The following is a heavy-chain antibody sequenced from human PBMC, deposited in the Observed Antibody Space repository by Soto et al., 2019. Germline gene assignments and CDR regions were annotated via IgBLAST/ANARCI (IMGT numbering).Heavy chain of an antibody. CDR1: GLTFSSYS. Sequence: GGSLRLSCAASGLTFSSYSMNWVRQAPGKGLEWVSSISSSSSYIYYADSVKGRFTISRDNAKNSLYLQMNSLRAEDTAVYYCARMPSSGAPLSDYYYYYGMDVWGQGTTVTVSS. CDR3: ARMPSSGAPLSDYYYYYGMDV. D-gene: IGHD2-2*01. J-gene: IGHJ6*02. V-gene: IGHV3-21*01. CDR2: ISSSSSYI.